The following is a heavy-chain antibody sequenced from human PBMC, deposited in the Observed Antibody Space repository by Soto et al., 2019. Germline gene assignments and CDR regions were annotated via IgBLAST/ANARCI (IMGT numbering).Heavy chain of an antibody. CDR2: IYYLGGT. CDR1: GGSISSSTYY. J-gene: IGHJ5*02. D-gene: IGHD3-16*02. V-gene: IGHV4-39*01. CDR3: ARSLSSDFNWFDP. Sequence: PSETLSLTCTVSGGSISSSTYYWGWIRQPPGRGLEWIGSIYYLGGTYYNPSLESRVTISVDTSRTQFYLKVNPVTAADTALYFCARSLSSDFNWFDPWGQGTLVTVSS.